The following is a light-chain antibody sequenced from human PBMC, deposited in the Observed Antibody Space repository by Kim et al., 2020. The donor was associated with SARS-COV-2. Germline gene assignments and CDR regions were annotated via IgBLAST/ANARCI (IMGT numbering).Light chain of an antibody. CDR3: QQYGSSPFT. CDR2: GAS. V-gene: IGKV3-20*01. CDR1: QSVSSSY. Sequence: EIVLTQSPGTLSLSPGERATLACRASQSVSSSYLAWYQQKPGPAPRLLIYGASSRATGIPDRFSGSGSGTDFTLTISRLEPEDFAVYYCQQYGSSPFTFGPGTPVDIK. J-gene: IGKJ3*01.